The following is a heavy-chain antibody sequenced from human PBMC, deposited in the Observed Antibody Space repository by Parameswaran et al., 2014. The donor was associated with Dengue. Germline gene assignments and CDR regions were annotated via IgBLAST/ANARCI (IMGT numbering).Heavy chain of an antibody. CDR3: ARAAPALIRWFDP. CDR2: INPANDNI. Sequence: WVRQAPGQGLEWLGWINPANDNIKISQKLQGRLTLIRDTSATTFFMELSSLRSEDTAIYFCARAAPALIRWFDPWGQGTLVTVSS. D-gene: IGHD2-2*01. V-gene: IGHV1-3*01. J-gene: IGHJ5*02.